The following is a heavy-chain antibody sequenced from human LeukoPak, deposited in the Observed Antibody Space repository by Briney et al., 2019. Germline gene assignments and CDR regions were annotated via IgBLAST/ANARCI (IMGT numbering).Heavy chain of an antibody. CDR1: GGSISSYY. Sequence: SETLSLTCTVSGGSISSYYWSWIRQPPGKGLEWIGYIYSSGSTNYNPSLKSRITISVDTSKNQFSLKLSSVTAADTAVYYCASQYTGNYFGFDYWGQGTLVTVSS. D-gene: IGHD1-26*01. CDR3: ASQYTGNYFGFDY. J-gene: IGHJ4*02. CDR2: IYSSGST. V-gene: IGHV4-59*01.